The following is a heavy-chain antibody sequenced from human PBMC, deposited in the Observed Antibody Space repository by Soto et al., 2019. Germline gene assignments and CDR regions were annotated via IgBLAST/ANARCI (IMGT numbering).Heavy chain of an antibody. J-gene: IGHJ6*03. CDR2: IYPGDSDT. CDR1: GYSFTSYW. Sequence: GESLKISCKGSGYSFTSYWIGWVRQMPGKGLEWMGIIYPGDSDTRYSPSFQGQVTISADKSISTAYLQWSSLKASDTAMYYCARHRRIAAAGNYYYMDVWGKGTTVTVSS. D-gene: IGHD6-13*01. V-gene: IGHV5-51*01. CDR3: ARHRRIAAAGNYYYMDV.